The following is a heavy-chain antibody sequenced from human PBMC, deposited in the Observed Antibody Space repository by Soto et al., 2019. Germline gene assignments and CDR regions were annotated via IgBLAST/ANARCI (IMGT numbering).Heavy chain of an antibody. D-gene: IGHD2-15*01. J-gene: IGHJ4*02. V-gene: IGHV3-49*03. CDR3: TRDFSVADY. Sequence: LRLSCTASGCTCVDHAGRRFRQATGKGLEWVGFIRSKAYGGTTEYAASVKGRFTISRDDSKSIAYLQMNSPKSEYTAEYYCTRDFSVADYWGQGPPVTVS. CDR2: IRSKAYGGTT. CDR1: GCTCVDHA.